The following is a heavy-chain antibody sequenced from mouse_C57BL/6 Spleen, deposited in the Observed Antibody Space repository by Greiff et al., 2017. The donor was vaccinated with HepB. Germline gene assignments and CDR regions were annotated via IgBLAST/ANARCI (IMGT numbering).Heavy chain of an antibody. V-gene: IGHV5-4*01. CDR3: ARDDY. CDR2: ISDGGSYT. Sequence: EVKLVESGGGLVKPGGSLKLSCAASGFTFSSYAMSWVRQTPDKRLERVATISDGGSYTYYPDNVKGRFTISRDNAKNTLYLQMSHLKSEDTAMYYCARDDYWGQGTTLTVSS. J-gene: IGHJ2*01. CDR1: GFTFSSYA.